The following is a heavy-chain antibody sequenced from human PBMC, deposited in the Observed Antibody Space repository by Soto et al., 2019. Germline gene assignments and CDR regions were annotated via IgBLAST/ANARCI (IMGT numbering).Heavy chain of an antibody. CDR2: ISAYNGNT. D-gene: IGHD6-13*01. J-gene: IGHJ4*02. CDR3: ARDSTPLSIAAAAALDY. CDR1: GYTFTSYG. V-gene: IGHV1-18*01. Sequence: QVQLVQSGAEVKKPGASVKVSCKASGYTFTSYGISWVRQAPGQGLEWMGWISAYNGNTNYAQKLQGRVTMTTDTSTSTAYMEMRSLRSDDTAVYYCARDSTPLSIAAAAALDYWGQGTLVTVSS.